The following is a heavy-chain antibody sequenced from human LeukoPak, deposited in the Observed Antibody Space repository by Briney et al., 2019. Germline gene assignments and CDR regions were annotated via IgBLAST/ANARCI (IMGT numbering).Heavy chain of an antibody. Sequence: SETLSLTCAVSGASISSSGYSWWWVRQPPGKGLEWIGYVYYSGTTYYNPSLNSRLTISADTSKNQFFLKLSSVTAADTAVYYCARGDGDYGWFDPWGQGTLVTVSS. V-gene: IGHV4-30-4*07. D-gene: IGHD4-17*01. CDR2: VYYSGTT. CDR3: ARGDGDYGWFDP. CDR1: GASISSSGYS. J-gene: IGHJ5*02.